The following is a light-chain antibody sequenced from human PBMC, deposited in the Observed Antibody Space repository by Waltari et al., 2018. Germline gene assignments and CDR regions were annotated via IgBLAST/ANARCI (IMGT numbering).Light chain of an antibody. V-gene: IGKV3-20*01. Sequence: EIVLTQSPGTLSLSPGERATLSCRASQSVGKSLAWYQQKPGQAPRLLIYDASSRATGIPDRFSGSGFGTDFSLTISGLEPEDFAVYYCQKYVSLPATFGQGTKVEIK. CDR3: QKYVSLPAT. CDR2: DAS. CDR1: QSVGKS. J-gene: IGKJ1*01.